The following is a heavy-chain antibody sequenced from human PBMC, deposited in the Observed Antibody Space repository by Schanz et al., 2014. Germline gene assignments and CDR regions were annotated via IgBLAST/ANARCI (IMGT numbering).Heavy chain of an antibody. D-gene: IGHD2-2*02. Sequence: QVQLVESGGGLVKPGGSLRLSCTASGFTFRDYQMTWIRQAPGKGLEWVSYITSGSAKFYADSVKGRFTISRDNAKDSLYLQMTSLRAEDTAVYYCATQYCSGTTCYTDSWDHWGQGTLVTVSS. CDR1: GFTFRDYQ. CDR2: ITSGSAK. J-gene: IGHJ4*01. V-gene: IGHV3-11*04. CDR3: ATQYCSGTTCYTDSWDH.